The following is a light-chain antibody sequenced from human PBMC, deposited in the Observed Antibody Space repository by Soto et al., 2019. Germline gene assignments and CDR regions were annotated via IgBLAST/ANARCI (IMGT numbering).Light chain of an antibody. CDR1: NIGSKS. CDR3: SSYTSSSTLV. Sequence: SYELTQPPSMSVAPGQTARITCGGDNIGSKSLHWYQQKPGQAPVLVVYDDTDRPSGIPERFSGSNSANTATLTISRVEGGDEADYYCSSYTSSSTLVFGGGTKLTVL. J-gene: IGLJ2*01. V-gene: IGLV3-21*02. CDR2: DDT.